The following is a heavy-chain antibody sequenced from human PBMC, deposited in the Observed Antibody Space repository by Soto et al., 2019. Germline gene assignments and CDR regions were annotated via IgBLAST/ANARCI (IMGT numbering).Heavy chain of an antibody. J-gene: IGHJ3*02. V-gene: IGHV3-23*01. D-gene: IGHD5-12*01. CDR1: GFTFASYA. Sequence: EVQLLESGGGLVQPGGSLRLSCAASGFTFASYAMSWVRQAPGKGLERVSAISGSGGSRDYADSVRGRFTISRDSSKNTLHLQMNSLRAEDTAVYYCAKAANLQIVANAFDIWGQGTMVTVSS. CDR3: AKAANLQIVANAFDI. CDR2: ISGSGGSR.